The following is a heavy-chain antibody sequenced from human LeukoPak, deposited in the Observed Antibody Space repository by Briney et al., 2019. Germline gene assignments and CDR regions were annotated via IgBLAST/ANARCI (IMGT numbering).Heavy chain of an antibody. CDR3: ARGVGTNWGHNDTFDI. J-gene: IGHJ3*02. Sequence: GASVMVSCKASGYTFTGYYMHWVRQAPGQGLEWMGWINPNSGGTNYAQKFQGRVTMTRDTSISTAYMELSRLRSDDTAVYYCARGVGTNWGHNDTFDIWGQETMVTVSS. CDR1: GYTFTGYY. D-gene: IGHD7-27*01. CDR2: INPNSGGT. V-gene: IGHV1-2*02.